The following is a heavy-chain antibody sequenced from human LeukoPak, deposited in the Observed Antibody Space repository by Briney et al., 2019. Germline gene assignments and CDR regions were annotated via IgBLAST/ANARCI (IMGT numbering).Heavy chain of an antibody. J-gene: IGHJ6*02. V-gene: IGHV1-24*01. CDR1: GYTLTELS. D-gene: IGHD1-26*01. Sequence: ASVKVSCKVSGYTLTELSMHWVRQAPGKGLEWTGGFDPEDGETIYAQKFQGRDTMTEDTSTDTAYMELSSLRSEDTAVYYCATDVPRSLGATSYYYYGMDVWGQGTTVTVSS. CDR2: FDPEDGET. CDR3: ATDVPRSLGATSYYYYGMDV.